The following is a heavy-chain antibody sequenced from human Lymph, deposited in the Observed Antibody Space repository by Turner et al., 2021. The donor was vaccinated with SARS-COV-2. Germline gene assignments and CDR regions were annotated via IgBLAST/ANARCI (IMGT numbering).Heavy chain of an antibody. Sequence: VQLVESGGGLVKPGGSLRLSCAASGFTFSNAWMTWVRQAPGKGLEWVGRIKTKTEGGTTDYAEPVKGRFTISRDDSKNTLYLQMNSLKTEDTAVYYCTTHSAPDYWGQGTLVTVSS. J-gene: IGHJ4*02. D-gene: IGHD6-13*01. CDR1: GFTFSNAW. CDR3: TTHSAPDY. V-gene: IGHV3-15*01. CDR2: IKTKTEGGTT.